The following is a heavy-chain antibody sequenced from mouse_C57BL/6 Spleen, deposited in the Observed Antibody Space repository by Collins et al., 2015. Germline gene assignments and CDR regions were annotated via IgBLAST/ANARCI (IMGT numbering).Heavy chain of an antibody. J-gene: IGHJ2*01. CDR3: TRGLYGAFDF. D-gene: IGHD1-1*01. V-gene: IGHV5-17*01. CDR1: GFTFSDYG. CDR2: INSGSSTI. Sequence: GGGLVKPRGSLKLSCAASGFTFSDYGMHWVRQAPEKGLEWIAYINSGSSTIYYADTVKGRFTISRDNAKSTLFLQMTSLRSEDTAMYFCTRGLYGAFDFWGQGTTLTVSS.